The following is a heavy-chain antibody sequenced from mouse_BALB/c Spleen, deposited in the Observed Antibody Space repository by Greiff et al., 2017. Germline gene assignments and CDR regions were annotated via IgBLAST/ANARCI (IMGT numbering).Heavy chain of an antibody. CDR1: GFTFSSYG. CDR3: ASMTGDY. J-gene: IGHJ4*01. D-gene: IGHD2-3*01. V-gene: IGHV5-6*01. Sequence: EVQGVESGGDLVKPGGSLKLSCAASGFTFSSYGMSWVRQTPDKRLEWVATISSGGSYTYYPDSVKGRFTISRDNAKNTLYLQMSSLKSEDTAMYYCASMTGDYWGQGTSVTVSS. CDR2: ISSGGSYT.